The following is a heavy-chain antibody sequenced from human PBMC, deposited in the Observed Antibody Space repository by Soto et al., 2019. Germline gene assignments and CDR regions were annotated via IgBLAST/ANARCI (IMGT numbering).Heavy chain of an antibody. CDR3: AKDRITFGYHDSSGFSDY. CDR1: GFTFSNFG. CDR2: ILYDGSDE. V-gene: IGHV3-30*18. D-gene: IGHD3-22*01. J-gene: IGHJ4*02. Sequence: GGSLRLSCAASGFTFSNFGMHWVRQAPGKGLEWVAVILYDGSDEYYADSVKGRFTISRDNSKNTLYLQMNSLRAEDTAVYNCAKDRITFGYHDSSGFSDYWGQGTLVTVSS.